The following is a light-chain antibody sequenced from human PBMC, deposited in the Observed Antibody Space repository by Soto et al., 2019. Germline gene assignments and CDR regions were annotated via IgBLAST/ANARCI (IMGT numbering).Light chain of an antibody. V-gene: IGKV1-27*01. Sequence: DIQMTQSPSSLSASVGDRVTITCRASQGISNYLAWYQQQPGKVPKLLIYVASALQSGVRSRFSGSGSGTDFTITISSLQPEDVATYYCQKYNSAPWTFGQGTKVEIK. CDR2: VAS. CDR3: QKYNSAPWT. J-gene: IGKJ1*01. CDR1: QGISNY.